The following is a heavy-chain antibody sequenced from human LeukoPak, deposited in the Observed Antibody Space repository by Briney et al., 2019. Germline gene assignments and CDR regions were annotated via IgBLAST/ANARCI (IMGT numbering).Heavy chain of an antibody. CDR2: ISLNGGSR. D-gene: IGHD3-22*01. CDR1: GFTFDDYG. Sequence: PGGSLRLSCAASGFTFDDYGMSWVCQPPGKGLEWVSGISLNGGSRGYAASVKGRFTISRDNDKNSLYLEMKSLRAEDTALYYCVMGIGMMVAWGQGTLVTVSS. V-gene: IGHV3-20*04. J-gene: IGHJ5*02. CDR3: VMGIGMMVA.